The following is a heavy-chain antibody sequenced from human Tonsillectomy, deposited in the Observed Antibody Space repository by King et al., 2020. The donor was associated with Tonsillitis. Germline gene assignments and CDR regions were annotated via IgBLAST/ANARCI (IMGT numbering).Heavy chain of an antibody. J-gene: IGHJ5*02. V-gene: IGHV1-69*04. CDR2: IIPILGIA. CDR3: ARDPGVSGLS. D-gene: IGHD3-10*01. Sequence: QFQLVQSGAEVKKPGSSVKVSCKASGGTFSSYFINWVRQAPGQGLEWMGRIIPILGIANYAQKFQGRVTITADRSTSTAYMDLSSLRSEDTAVYYCARDPGVSGLSWGQGTLVTVSS. CDR1: GGTFSSYF.